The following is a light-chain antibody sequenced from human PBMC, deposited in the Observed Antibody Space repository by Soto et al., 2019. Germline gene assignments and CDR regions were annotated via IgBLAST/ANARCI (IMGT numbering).Light chain of an antibody. Sequence: QSALTQPASVSGSPGQSITISCPGTSSDVGGYNYVSWYQQHPGKAPKLMIYDVSNRPSGVSNRFSGSKSGNTASLTISGLQAEDEVDYYCSSYTSSSTRVVFGGGTKRTVL. V-gene: IGLV2-14*01. CDR2: DVS. J-gene: IGLJ2*01. CDR3: SSYTSSSTRVV. CDR1: SSDVGGYNY.